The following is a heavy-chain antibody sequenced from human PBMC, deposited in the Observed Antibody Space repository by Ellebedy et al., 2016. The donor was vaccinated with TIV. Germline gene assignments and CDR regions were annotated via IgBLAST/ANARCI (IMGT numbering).Heavy chain of an antibody. V-gene: IGHV3-30*04. CDR3: ARDAAYTYDY. D-gene: IGHD4-11*01. Sequence: GESLKISCAGSGFTFSIYAIHWVRQAPGKGLEWVAVISYDGSDKYYADSVKGRFTISRDNSKNTLYLQMNSLRAEDSAMYYCARDAAYTYDYWGQGTQVTVSS. J-gene: IGHJ4*02. CDR1: GFTFSIYA. CDR2: ISYDGSDK.